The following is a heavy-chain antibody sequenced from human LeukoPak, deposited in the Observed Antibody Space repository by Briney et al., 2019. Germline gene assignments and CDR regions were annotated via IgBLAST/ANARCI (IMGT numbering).Heavy chain of an antibody. V-gene: IGHV1-69*06. D-gene: IGHD1-26*01. CDR1: GGTFSSYA. CDR3: ARGAFSSKERWDFNYDAFDI. J-gene: IGHJ3*02. CDR2: IIPIFGTA. Sequence: ASVKVSCKASGGTFSSYAISWVRQAPGQGLEWMGGIIPIFGTANYAQKFQGRVTITADKSTSTAYMELSSLRSEDTAVYYCARGAFSSKERWDFNYDAFDIWGQGTMVTVSS.